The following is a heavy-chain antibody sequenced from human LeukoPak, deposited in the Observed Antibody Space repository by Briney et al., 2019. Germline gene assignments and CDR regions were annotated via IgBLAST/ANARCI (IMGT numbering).Heavy chain of an antibody. CDR2: ISSSGSTI. V-gene: IGHV3-48*03. J-gene: IGHJ4*02. D-gene: IGHD2-15*01. CDR3: AREWPYCSGGSCYFDY. Sequence: GGSLRLSCAASGFTFSSYEMNWVRQAPGKGLECVSYISSSGSTIYYADSVKGRFTISRDNAKNPLYLQMNSLRAEDTAVYYCAREWPYCSGGSCYFDYWGQGTLVTVSS. CDR1: GFTFSSYE.